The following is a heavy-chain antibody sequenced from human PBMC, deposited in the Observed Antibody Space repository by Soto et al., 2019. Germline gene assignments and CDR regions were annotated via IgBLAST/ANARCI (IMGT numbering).Heavy chain of an antibody. V-gene: IGHV4-34*01. Sequence: ETLSLTCAVYGGSFGGYYWSWIRQPPGKGLEWIGEINHSGSTNYNPSLKSRVTISVDTSKNQFSLKLTSVTAADTAVYYCARDKITGLFDYWGQGTLVTVSS. CDR1: GGSFGGYY. CDR3: ARDKITGLFDY. J-gene: IGHJ4*02. CDR2: INHSGST. D-gene: IGHD2-8*02.